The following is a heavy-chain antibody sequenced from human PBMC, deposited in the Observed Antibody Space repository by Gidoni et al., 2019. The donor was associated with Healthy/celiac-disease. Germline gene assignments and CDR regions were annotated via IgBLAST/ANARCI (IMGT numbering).Heavy chain of an antibody. Sequence: EGQLVESGGGLVQHGRSLRLAGAAAGFTFEDYALHCVRQAPGKGLEWVSCIRWTSGRLGYADSVKGRFTISRDNAKNSLYLQMNSLRAEDTALYYCAKYLWFGEGLYGIDVWGQGTTVPVSS. CDR1: GFTFEDYA. CDR3: AKYLWFGEGLYGIDV. V-gene: IGHV3-9*01. J-gene: IGHJ6*02. D-gene: IGHD3-10*01. CDR2: IRWTSGRL.